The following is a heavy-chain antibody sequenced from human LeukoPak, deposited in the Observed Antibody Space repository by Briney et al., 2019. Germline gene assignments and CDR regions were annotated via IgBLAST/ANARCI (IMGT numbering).Heavy chain of an antibody. CDR2: ISAYNGNT. CDR3: ARGVHCSSTSCYRNRFDP. Sequence: ASVKVSCKASGYTFTSYGISWVRQAPGQGLEWMGWISAYNGNTNYAQKLQGRVTMTTDTSTSTAYMELRSLRSDDTAVYYCARGVHCSSTSCYRNRFDPWGQGTLVTVSS. CDR1: GYTFTSYG. D-gene: IGHD2-2*01. V-gene: IGHV1-18*01. J-gene: IGHJ5*02.